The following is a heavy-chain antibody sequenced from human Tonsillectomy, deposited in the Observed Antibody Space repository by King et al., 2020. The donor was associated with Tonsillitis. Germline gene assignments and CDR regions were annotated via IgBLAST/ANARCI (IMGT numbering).Heavy chain of an antibody. Sequence: QLVQSGAEVKKSGSSVKVSCKASGGTFSSYAISWVRQAPGQGLEWMGRIIPILGITDYAQKFQGKVTLTADKSTSTAYMELSSLRSEDTAVYYCAKVSANSEGNWFDPWGQGTLVTVSS. V-gene: IGHV1-69*04. D-gene: IGHD4/OR15-4a*01. CDR1: GGTFSSYA. CDR2: IIPILGIT. J-gene: IGHJ5*02. CDR3: AKVSANSEGNWFDP.